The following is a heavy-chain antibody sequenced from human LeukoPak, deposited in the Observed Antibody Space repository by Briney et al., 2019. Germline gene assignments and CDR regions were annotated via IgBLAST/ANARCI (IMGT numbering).Heavy chain of an antibody. CDR1: GGSISSYY. D-gene: IGHD3-10*01. CDR2: VYYSGST. V-gene: IGHV4-59*01. CDR3: ARGRPWFGELLFPFFYGMDV. Sequence: SETLSLTCTVSGGSISSYYWSGMRQPPGEGLEWIGYVYYSGSTNYNPPLQSRVTISVDTSKNQFSLKLNSVTAADTAVYYCARGRPWFGELLFPFFYGMDVWGKGTTVTVSS. J-gene: IGHJ6*04.